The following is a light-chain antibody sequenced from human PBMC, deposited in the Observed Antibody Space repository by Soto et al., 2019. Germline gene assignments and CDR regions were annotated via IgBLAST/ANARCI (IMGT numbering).Light chain of an antibody. CDR3: QQYGGSPRT. CDR1: QNVRSNY. V-gene: IGKV3-20*01. CDR2: GAS. J-gene: IGKJ2*01. Sequence: EIVLTQSPGTLSLSPGERATLSCRASQNVRSNYLAWYQQKPGQAPRLVIFGASSRATGIPDRFSGSGSGTDFTLTISRLEPEDFAVYYCQQYGGSPRTFGQGTKLEIK.